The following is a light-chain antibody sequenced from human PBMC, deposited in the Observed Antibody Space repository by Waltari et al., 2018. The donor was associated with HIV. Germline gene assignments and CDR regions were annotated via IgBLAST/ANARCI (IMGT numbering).Light chain of an antibody. Sequence: QSVLTQTPSASGTPGQRVIVSCSGSGSNIGANTVNWYQQLPAAAPRLLIHSLDQRPSGVPDRFSGSKSGASASLAISGLQSEDEADYYCAAWDDSLNAYVFGGGTKVTVL. CDR1: GSNIGANT. V-gene: IGLV1-44*01. CDR2: SLD. J-gene: IGLJ1*01. CDR3: AAWDDSLNAYV.